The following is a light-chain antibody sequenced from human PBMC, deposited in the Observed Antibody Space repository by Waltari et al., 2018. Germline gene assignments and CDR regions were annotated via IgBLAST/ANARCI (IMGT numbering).Light chain of an antibody. CDR2: WAS. J-gene: IGKJ5*01. CDR3: HQYHVPPLP. Sequence: DIVMTQSPDSLAVSLGERATIDCKSSQSVLSSYNNKNYIAWYQQKAGQPPNLLIYWASTRKSGFPDRFSGSESGTDFTLPISGLQAKDVAVYYGHQYHVPPLPFGQGTRLEIK. V-gene: IGKV4-1*01. CDR1: QSVLSSYNNKNY.